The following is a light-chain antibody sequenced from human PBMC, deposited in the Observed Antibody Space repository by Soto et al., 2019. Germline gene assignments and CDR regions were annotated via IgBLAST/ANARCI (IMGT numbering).Light chain of an antibody. Sequence: DIQMTQSPSTLSASVGDRVTITCRASQGISSYFNWYQQKPGKAPKLLIYAASSLQSGVPSRFSCSGSGTEFTLTIRSLQPDDFATYYCQQYGLYWSFGLGTKVDIK. CDR1: QGISSY. CDR3: QQYGLYWS. J-gene: IGKJ1*01. CDR2: AAS. V-gene: IGKV1-39*01.